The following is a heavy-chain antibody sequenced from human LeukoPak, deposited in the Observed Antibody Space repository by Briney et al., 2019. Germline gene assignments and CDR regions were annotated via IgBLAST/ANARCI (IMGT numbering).Heavy chain of an antibody. CDR2: IYYSGST. Sequence: PSETLSLTCTVSGGSISSYYWSWIRQPPGKGLEWIGYIYYSGSTNYNPSLKSRVTISVDTSKNQFSLKLSSVTAADTAVYYCARVAPIVATFDYWGQGTLVNVSS. J-gene: IGHJ4*02. V-gene: IGHV4-59*01. CDR3: ARVAPIVATFDY. D-gene: IGHD5-12*01. CDR1: GGSISSYY.